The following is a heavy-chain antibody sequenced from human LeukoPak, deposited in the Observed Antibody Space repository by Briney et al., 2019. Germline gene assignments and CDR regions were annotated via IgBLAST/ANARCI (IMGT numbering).Heavy chain of an antibody. V-gene: IGHV5-51*01. Sequence: GVSLKISFQGSGFGFTSDGIGWVRPVPGKGLEWMGIIYPGDSDNRYIPFFQGQVTISADKSISTAYLQWSSLKASDTAMYYCARLGGYCSSTSCYGFDPWGQGTLVTVSS. CDR3: ARLGGYCSSTSCYGFDP. D-gene: IGHD2-2*01. J-gene: IGHJ5*02. CDR2: IYPGDSDN. CDR1: GFGFTSDG.